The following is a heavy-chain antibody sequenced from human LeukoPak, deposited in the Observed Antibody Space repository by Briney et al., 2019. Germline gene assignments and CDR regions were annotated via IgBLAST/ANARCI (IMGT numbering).Heavy chain of an antibody. CDR2: ISSSGSTI. V-gene: IGHV3-48*03. Sequence: GGSLRLSCAASGFTFSSFEINWVRQAPGKGVEWISYISSSGSTIYYADSVKGRFSISRDNAKSSLYLQMNSLRAEDTAVYYCARGSGYLAYWGQGTLVTVSS. D-gene: IGHD3-22*01. CDR3: ARGSGYLAY. CDR1: GFTFSSFE. J-gene: IGHJ4*02.